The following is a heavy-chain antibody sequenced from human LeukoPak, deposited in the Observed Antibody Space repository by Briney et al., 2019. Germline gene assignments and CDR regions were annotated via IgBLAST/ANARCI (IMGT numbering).Heavy chain of an antibody. CDR2: IHHSGTT. D-gene: IGHD4/OR15-4a*01. V-gene: IGHV4-59*01. Sequence: KAPETLSLTCTVSGDSMTNYYWNWIRQPPGKGLEWIGYIHHSGTTNYNPSLKSRLTMSVDTSKNQFSLKLTSVSAADTAMYFCAKTGSLMVRFFDYWGQGIQVIV. CDR3: AKTGSLMVRFFDY. CDR1: GDSMTNYY. J-gene: IGHJ4*02.